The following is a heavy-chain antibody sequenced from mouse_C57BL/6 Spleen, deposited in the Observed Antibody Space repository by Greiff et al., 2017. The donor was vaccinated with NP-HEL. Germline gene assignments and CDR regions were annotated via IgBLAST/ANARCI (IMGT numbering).Heavy chain of an antibody. CDR2: IYPGDGDT. CDR1: GYAFSSYW. CDR3: ARASTVVAPRAMDY. Sequence: QVQLKQSGAELVKPGASVKISCKASGYAFSSYWMNWVKQRPGKGLEWIGQIYPGDGDTNYNGKFKGKATLTADKSSSTAYMQLSSLTSEDSAVYFCARASTVVAPRAMDYWGQGTSVTVSS. D-gene: IGHD1-1*01. J-gene: IGHJ4*01. V-gene: IGHV1-80*01.